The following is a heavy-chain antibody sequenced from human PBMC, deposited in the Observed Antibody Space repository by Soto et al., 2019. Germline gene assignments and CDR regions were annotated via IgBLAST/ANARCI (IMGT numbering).Heavy chain of an antibody. Sequence: GGSLRLSCAASGFTFSGYSMSWVRQAPGKGLEWVSSISSGSSYIYDADSVKGRCTISRDNAKSSLYLQMNSLRVEDTAVYYCARGSSSWFYLMDVWGQGTTVIVSS. CDR3: ARGSSSWFYLMDV. CDR1: GFTFSGYS. D-gene: IGHD6-13*01. J-gene: IGHJ6*02. V-gene: IGHV3-21*01. CDR2: ISSGSSYI.